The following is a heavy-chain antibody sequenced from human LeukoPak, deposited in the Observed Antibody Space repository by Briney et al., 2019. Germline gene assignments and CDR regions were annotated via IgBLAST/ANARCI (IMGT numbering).Heavy chain of an antibody. D-gene: IGHD1-26*01. CDR2: IIPILGIA. CDR1: GGTFSSYA. J-gene: IGHJ5*02. CDR3: AGSISGSKGHDWFDP. Sequence: GSSVKVSCKASGGTFSSYAISWVRQAPGQGLEWMGRIIPILGIANYAQKFQGRVTITADKSTSTACMELSSLRSEDTAVYYCAGSISGSKGHDWFDPWGQGTLVTVSS. V-gene: IGHV1-69*04.